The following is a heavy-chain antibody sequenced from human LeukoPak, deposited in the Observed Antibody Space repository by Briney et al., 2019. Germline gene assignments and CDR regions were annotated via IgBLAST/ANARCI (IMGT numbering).Heavy chain of an antibody. CDR1: GGSISSGSYS. CDR2: IYTSGRT. Sequence: SETLSLTCTVSGGSISSGSYSWTWIRQPAGKGLEYIGRIYTSGRTNYNPSLKSRVTISVDTSKNQFSLKLSSVTAADTAVYYCAGAAEINWFDPWGQGTLVTVSS. V-gene: IGHV4-61*02. D-gene: IGHD6-13*01. J-gene: IGHJ5*02. CDR3: AGAAEINWFDP.